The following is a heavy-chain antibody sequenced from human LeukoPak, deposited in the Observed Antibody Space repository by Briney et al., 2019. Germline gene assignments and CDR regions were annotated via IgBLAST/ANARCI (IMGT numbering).Heavy chain of an antibody. D-gene: IGHD6-13*01. CDR3: AKAIAAPVWYFDL. V-gene: IGHV3-30*18. CDR2: ISYDGSNK. CDR1: GFTFRTYG. J-gene: IGHJ2*01. Sequence: PGRSLRLSCAASGFTFRTYGMHWVRQAPGKGLEWVAVISYDGSNKYYADSVKGRFTISRDNSRNTLYLQMNTLRAEDTAVYYCAKAIAAPVWYFDLWGRGTLVTVSS.